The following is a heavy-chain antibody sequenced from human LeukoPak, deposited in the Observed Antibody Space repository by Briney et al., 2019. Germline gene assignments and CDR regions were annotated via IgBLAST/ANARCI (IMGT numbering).Heavy chain of an antibody. D-gene: IGHD6-13*01. CDR2: IYHSGST. J-gene: IGHJ6*04. Sequence: SETLSLTCAVSGGSISSGGYSWSWIRQPPGKGLEWIGYIYHSGSTYYNPSLKSRVTISVDRSKNQFSLKLSSVTAADTAVYYCARLASYSSSWHPRAMDVWGKGTTVTVSS. V-gene: IGHV4-30-2*01. CDR3: ARLASYSSSWHPRAMDV. CDR1: GGSISSGGYS.